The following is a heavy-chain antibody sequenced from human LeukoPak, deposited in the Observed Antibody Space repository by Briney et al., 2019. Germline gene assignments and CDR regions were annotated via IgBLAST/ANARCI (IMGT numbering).Heavy chain of an antibody. D-gene: IGHD3-3*01. CDR2: IIPIFGTA. V-gene: IGHV1-69*05. CDR1: GGTFISYA. CDR3: ASGSGGAMGV. J-gene: IGHJ6*04. Sequence: RASVTVSFKASGGTFISYAISWVRQAPGQGIEWMGGIIPIFGTANYAQKFQGRVTITTDESTSTAYMELSSLRSEDTAVYYCASGSGGAMGVWGKGTTVTVSS.